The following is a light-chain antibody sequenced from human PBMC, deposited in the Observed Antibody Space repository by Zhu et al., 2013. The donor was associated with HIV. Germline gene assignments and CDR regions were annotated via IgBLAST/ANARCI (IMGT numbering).Light chain of an antibody. CDR2: DAS. Sequence: DIQMTQSPSTLSASVGDRVTITCRASQSISNCLAWYQQKAGKAPKLLIYDASNLETGVPSRFSGSGSGTDFTFTISSLQSEDFAVYYCQQYHNWPPWSFGQGTKVEI. V-gene: IGKV1-33*01. CDR1: QSISNC. J-gene: IGKJ1*01. CDR3: QQYHNWPPWS.